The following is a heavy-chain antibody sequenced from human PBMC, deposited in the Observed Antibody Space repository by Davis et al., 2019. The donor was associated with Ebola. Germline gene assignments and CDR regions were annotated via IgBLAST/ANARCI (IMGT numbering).Heavy chain of an antibody. CDR2: TYFNSKYYS. D-gene: IGHD5-12*01. CDR1: GDSVSINSAG. CDR3: AKGWLRSGIDY. J-gene: IGHJ4*02. V-gene: IGHV6-1*01. Sequence: HSQTLSLTCAISGDSVSINSAGWNWIRQSPSRGLEWLGRTYFNSKYYSDYAVSVRGRITINADPSKNQLSLQLNSVTPEDSAVYYCAKGWLRSGIDYWGQGTLVTVSS.